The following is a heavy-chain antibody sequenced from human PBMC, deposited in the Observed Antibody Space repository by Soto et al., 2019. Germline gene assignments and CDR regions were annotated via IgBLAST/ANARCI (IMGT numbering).Heavy chain of an antibody. CDR1: GFTFSSHW. Sequence: GSLRLSCAASGFTFSSHWVSWVRQAPGKGLEWVANIKQDGSEKYYVDSVKGRFTISRDNAKNSLYLQMNSLRAEDTAVYYCARYSPDSYDILTGYYMWTFDYWGQG. CDR2: IKQDGSEK. CDR3: ARYSPDSYDILTGYYMWTFDY. J-gene: IGHJ4*02. V-gene: IGHV3-7*01. D-gene: IGHD3-9*01.